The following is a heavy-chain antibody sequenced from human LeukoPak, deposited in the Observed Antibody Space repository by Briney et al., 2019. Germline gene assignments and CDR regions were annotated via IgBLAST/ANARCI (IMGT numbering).Heavy chain of an antibody. Sequence: SGGSLRLSCAASGFTVSSNYMSWVRQAPGKGLEWVSLIHSDDSTYYADSVKGRFTISRDNSKNTLYLQMNSLRAEDTAVYYCARDGSSRSLQYWGQGTLVTVSS. V-gene: IGHV3-53*01. CDR3: ARDGSSRSLQY. CDR2: IHSDDST. J-gene: IGHJ1*01. CDR1: GFTVSSNY.